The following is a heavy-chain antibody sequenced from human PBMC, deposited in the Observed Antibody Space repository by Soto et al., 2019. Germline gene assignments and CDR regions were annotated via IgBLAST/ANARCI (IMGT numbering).Heavy chain of an antibody. CDR1: GYTFTSYY. Sequence: QVQLVQSGAEVKKPGASVKVSCKASGYTFTSYYMHWVRQAPGQGLEWMGIINPSGGSTSYAQKFQGRVTMTRDTSTSTVYMELSSLRSEDTAVYYCAREKSGDYAIDWFDPWGQGTLVTVSS. CDR3: AREKSGDYAIDWFDP. CDR2: INPSGGST. D-gene: IGHD4-17*01. V-gene: IGHV1-46*01. J-gene: IGHJ5*02.